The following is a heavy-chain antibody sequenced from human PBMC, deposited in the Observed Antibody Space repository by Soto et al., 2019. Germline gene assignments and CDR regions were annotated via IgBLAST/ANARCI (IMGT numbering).Heavy chain of an antibody. D-gene: IGHD1-1*01. CDR1: GASISGFY. CDR2: IYATGTT. J-gene: IGHJ5*02. V-gene: IGHV4-4*07. Sequence: QVQLHESGPGLVKPSETLSLTCTVSGASISGFYWSWIRKSAGKGLEWIGRIYATGTTDYNPSLKSRVMMSVDTSKKQFSLKLRSVTAADTAVYYCVRDRTKTLRDWFDPWGQGISVTVSS. CDR3: VRDRTKTLRDWFDP.